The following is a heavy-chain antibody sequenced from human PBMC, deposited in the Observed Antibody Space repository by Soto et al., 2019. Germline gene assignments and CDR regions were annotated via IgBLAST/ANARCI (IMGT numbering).Heavy chain of an antibody. CDR2: INPSGST. CDR3: ASREAD. J-gene: IGHJ4*02. CDR1: GGSFSGFY. D-gene: IGHD1-26*01. V-gene: IGHV4-34*01. Sequence: QVQVQQWGAGLLKPSETLSLTCAVYGGSFSGFYWSWIRQSPGKGLEWIGEINPSGSTNYNLSLKSRVTLSIDTSKNHFSLTLTSVTAADTAVYYCASREADWGQGTLVTVSS.